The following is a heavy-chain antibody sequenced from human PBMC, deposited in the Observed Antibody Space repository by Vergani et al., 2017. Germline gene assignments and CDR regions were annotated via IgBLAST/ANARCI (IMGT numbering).Heavy chain of an antibody. D-gene: IGHD6-19*01. CDR3: ARAAPGIAVAGSYYFDY. CDR2: INPNSGGP. Sequence: QVQLVQSGAEVKKPGASVKVSCKASGYTLTGYYMHWVRQAPGQGLEWKGWINPNSGGPNYAQKFQGWVTMTRDTSISTAYMELSRLRSDATAVYYCARAAPGIAVAGSYYFDYWGQGTLVTVSS. V-gene: IGHV1-2*04. J-gene: IGHJ4*02. CDR1: GYTLTGYY.